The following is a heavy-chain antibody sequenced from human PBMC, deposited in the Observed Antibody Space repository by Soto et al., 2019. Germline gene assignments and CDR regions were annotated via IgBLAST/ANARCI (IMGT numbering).Heavy chain of an antibody. J-gene: IGHJ4*02. D-gene: IGHD2-8*01. CDR3: GLGYCTNGVCYDFLDY. CDR2: ISGSGVST. CDR1: GLTFSSYA. V-gene: IGHV3-23*01. Sequence: EMQLLESGGGLVQPGGSLRLSCAASGLTFSSYAMSWVRQAPGKGLEWVSAISGSGVSTYYADSVKGRFTISRDNSKNTLYLQMNSLRAEDTAVYYCGLGYCTNGVCYDFLDYWGQGTLVTVSS.